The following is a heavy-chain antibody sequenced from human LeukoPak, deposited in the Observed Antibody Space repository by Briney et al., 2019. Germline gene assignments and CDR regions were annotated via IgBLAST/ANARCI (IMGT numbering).Heavy chain of an antibody. CDR1: GYTFTNYD. CDR2: VSAYNGNT. V-gene: IGHV1-18*01. CDR3: ARVREPSRDTGDFLDY. D-gene: IGHD1-14*01. J-gene: IGHJ4*02. Sequence: ASVKVSCKASGYTFTNYDINWVRQAPGQGLEWMGWVSAYNGNTNYAQKLQGRVTMTTDTSTSTAYMELRSLRSDDTAVYYCARVREPSRDTGDFLDYWGQGTLVTVSS.